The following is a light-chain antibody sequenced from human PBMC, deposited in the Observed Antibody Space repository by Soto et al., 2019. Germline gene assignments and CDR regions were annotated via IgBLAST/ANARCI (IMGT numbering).Light chain of an antibody. V-gene: IGKV1-5*03. Sequence: DNKMTQSPSTLSASVGDRVTITCRASQGIDDWLAWYQQKPGKAPKLLIYRASNLEPGVPSRFSGSGFGTEFTLTISSLQPDDFATSYCQEYNSYFGGGTKVEIK. CDR2: RAS. J-gene: IGKJ4*01. CDR1: QGIDDW. CDR3: QEYNSY.